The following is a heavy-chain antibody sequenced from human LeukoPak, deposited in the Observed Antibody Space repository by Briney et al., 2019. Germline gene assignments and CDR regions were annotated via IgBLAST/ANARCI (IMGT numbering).Heavy chain of an antibody. CDR1: GFAFRTYA. CDR2: ISDSGDGT. D-gene: IGHD6-13*01. V-gene: IGHV3-23*01. J-gene: IGHJ4*02. CDR3: AKDKAPGSWHTPSDF. Sequence: GGALRLSCAASGFAFRTYAMSWVRQAPGKGLEWVSGISDSGDGTYYAESVKGRFTISRDNSKNTVFLQMNSLRADDTAKYYCAKDKAPGSWHTPSDFWGQGTLVTVSS.